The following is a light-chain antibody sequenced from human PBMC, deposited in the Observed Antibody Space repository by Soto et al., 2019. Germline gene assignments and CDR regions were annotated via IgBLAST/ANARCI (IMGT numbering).Light chain of an antibody. Sequence: NFMLTQPHSVSESPGKTVTISCTGSSGSIATNYVQWYQQRPGSAPTTVIYEDDHRPSGVPERFSGSLDGSSNSASLTIAGLKTEDEAEFYFQSYYTRKHVVFGGRTKLTVL. CDR3: QSYYTRKHVV. CDR1: SGSIATNY. CDR2: EDD. J-gene: IGLJ2*01. V-gene: IGLV6-57*02.